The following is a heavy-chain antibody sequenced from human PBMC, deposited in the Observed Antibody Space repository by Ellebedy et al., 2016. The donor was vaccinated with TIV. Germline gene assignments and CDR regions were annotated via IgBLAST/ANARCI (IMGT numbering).Heavy chain of an antibody. J-gene: IGHJ6*02. CDR2: IDPTSGRA. CDR3: ATERRGGVTLDYYYGMDV. CDR1: GFSFSTHY. D-gene: IGHD4-23*01. Sequence: ASVKVSCKASGFSFSTHYMHWVRQAPGQGLEWMGMIDPTSGRANYAQTLQGRVTMTADTSARTVYMELNSLRSQDTAVYYCATERRGGVTLDYYYGMDVWGQGTTVTVSS. V-gene: IGHV1-46*04.